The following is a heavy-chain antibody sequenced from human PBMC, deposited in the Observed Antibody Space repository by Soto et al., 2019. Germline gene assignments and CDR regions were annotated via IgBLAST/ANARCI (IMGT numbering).Heavy chain of an antibody. J-gene: IGHJ5*02. CDR3: SRRAPEGFDP. CDR2: MYYSGST. CDR1: GGSISRSSYY. V-gene: IGHV4-39*01. Sequence: ETLSLTCTVSGGSISRSSYYWGWIRQPPGKGLEWIGSMYYSGSTYYNPSLKSRVTISIDTPKNQLSLKLTSVTAADTAVYYCSRRAPEGFDPWGQGTLVTVSS.